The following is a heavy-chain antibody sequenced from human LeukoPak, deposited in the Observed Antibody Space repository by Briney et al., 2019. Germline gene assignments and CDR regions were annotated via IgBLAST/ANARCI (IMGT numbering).Heavy chain of an antibody. CDR2: ISSNGGST. D-gene: IGHD3-10*01. CDR3: ARDPMAGYYYYMDV. CDR1: GFTFSSYA. Sequence: GGSLRLSCAASGFTFSSYAMHWVRQAPGKGLEYVSAISSNGGSTYYANSVKGRFTISRDNSKNTLYLQMGSLRAEDMAVYYCARDPMAGYYYYMDVWGKGTTVTVSS. V-gene: IGHV3-64*01. J-gene: IGHJ6*03.